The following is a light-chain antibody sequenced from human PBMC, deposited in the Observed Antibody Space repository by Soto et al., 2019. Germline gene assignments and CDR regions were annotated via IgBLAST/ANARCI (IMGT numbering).Light chain of an antibody. CDR3: ISYTSSSTLV. Sequence: QSALTQPASVSGSPGQSITISCTGTSRDVGGYNYVSWYQQHPGKAPKLMIYEVSNRPSGVSNRFSGSKSGNTASLTISGLQAEDEADYYCISYTSSSTLVFGGGTKLTVL. V-gene: IGLV2-14*01. J-gene: IGLJ2*01. CDR1: SRDVGGYNY. CDR2: EVS.